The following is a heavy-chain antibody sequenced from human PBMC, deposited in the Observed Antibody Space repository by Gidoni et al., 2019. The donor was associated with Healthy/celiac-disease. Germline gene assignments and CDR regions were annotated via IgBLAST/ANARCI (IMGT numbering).Heavy chain of an antibody. CDR3: APTKRRYCSSTSCYHEPIHWFDP. CDR1: GFSLSTSGVG. CDR2: IYWNDDK. V-gene: IGHV2-5*01. D-gene: IGHD2-2*01. Sequence: GFSLSTSGVGVGWIRQPPGKALEWLALIYWNDDKRYSPSLKSRLTITKDTSKNQVVLTMTNMDPVDTATYYCAPTKRRYCSSTSCYHEPIHWFDPWGQGTLVTVSS. J-gene: IGHJ5*02.